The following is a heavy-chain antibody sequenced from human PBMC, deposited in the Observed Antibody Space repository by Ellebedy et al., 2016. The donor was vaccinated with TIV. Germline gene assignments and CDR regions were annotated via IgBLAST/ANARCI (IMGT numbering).Heavy chain of an antibody. CDR1: GYSFTTFT. D-gene: IGHD4-11*01. Sequence: AASVKVSCKASGYSFTTFTIHWVRQASGQGLEWMGWMNPKSGDTVYSQKFQGRLSMTRNTPMNTAFLDLTSLRSEDTAVYYCTRGGTTGDYTWFDPWGQGTLVTVSS. CDR2: MNPKSGDT. V-gene: IGHV1-8*01. J-gene: IGHJ5*02. CDR3: TRGGTTGDYTWFDP.